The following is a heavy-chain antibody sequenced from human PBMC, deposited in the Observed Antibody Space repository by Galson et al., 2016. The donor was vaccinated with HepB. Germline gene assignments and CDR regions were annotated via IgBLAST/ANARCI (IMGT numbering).Heavy chain of an antibody. Sequence: SLRLSCAASGFTFSYYGMHWVRQAAGKGLGWVAVISYDGSNKYYADSVKGRFTISRDNSKNTLYLQMNSLRVEDTAVYYCVKDTGAVMVADSTDAFDIWGQGTMVTVSS. CDR1: GFTFSYYG. D-gene: IGHD2-15*01. J-gene: IGHJ3*02. CDR3: VKDTGAVMVADSTDAFDI. V-gene: IGHV3-30*18. CDR2: ISYDGSNK.